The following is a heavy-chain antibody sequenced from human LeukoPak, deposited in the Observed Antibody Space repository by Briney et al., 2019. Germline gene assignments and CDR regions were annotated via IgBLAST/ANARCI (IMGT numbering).Heavy chain of an antibody. Sequence: GGSLRLSCAASGFTVSSNSMMWVRQAPGKGPEWVSVIYSGGRTYYADSVKGRFTISRDNSKNTLYLQMNSLSPEDTAVYYCAKGVLQVDWGLGTLVTVSS. V-gene: IGHV3-53*01. CDR2: IYSGGRT. D-gene: IGHD5-24*01. CDR1: GFTVSSNS. J-gene: IGHJ4*02. CDR3: AKGVLQVD.